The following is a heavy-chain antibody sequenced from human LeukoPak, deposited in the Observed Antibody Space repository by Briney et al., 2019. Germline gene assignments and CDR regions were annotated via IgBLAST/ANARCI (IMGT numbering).Heavy chain of an antibody. CDR1: GFTFSSYG. V-gene: IGHV3-33*01. CDR3: AREGTSYCSGGSCYDNWFDP. D-gene: IGHD2-15*01. CDR2: IWYDGSNK. J-gene: IGHJ5*02. Sequence: QPGGSLRLSCAASGFTFSSYGMHWVRQAPGKGLEWVAVIWYDGSNKYYADSVKGRFTISRDNSKNTLYLQMNSLRAEDTAVYYCAREGTSYCSGGSCYDNWFDPWGQGTLVTVSS.